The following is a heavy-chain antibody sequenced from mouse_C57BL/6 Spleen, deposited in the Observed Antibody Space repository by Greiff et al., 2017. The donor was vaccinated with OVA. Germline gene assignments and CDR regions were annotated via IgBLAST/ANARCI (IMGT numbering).Heavy chain of an antibody. Sequence: QVQLQQPGAELVKPGASVKLSCKASGYTFTSYWMPWVKQRPGQGLEWIGEIDPYDSYTNYNQKFKGQATLTVDTYSSTAYMQLSSLRSEDSAVYYCARGKGRIPGYFDYWGTGTTVTVSS. D-gene: IGHD5-1-1*01. V-gene: IGHV1-50*01. CDR1: GYTFTSYW. CDR3: ARGKGRIPGYFDY. CDR2: IDPYDSYT. J-gene: IGHJ1*03.